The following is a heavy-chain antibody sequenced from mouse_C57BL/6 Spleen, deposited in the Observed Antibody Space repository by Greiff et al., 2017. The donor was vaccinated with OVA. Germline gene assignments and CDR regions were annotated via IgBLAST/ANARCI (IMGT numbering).Heavy chain of an antibody. J-gene: IGHJ2*01. V-gene: IGHV1-42*01. Sequence: EVQLQQSGPELVKPGASVKIYCKASGYSFTGYYMNWVKQSPEKSLEWIGEINPSTGGTTYNQKFKAKATLTVDKSSSTAYMQLKSLTSEDSAVYYCARSAVVAPSDYWGQGTTLTVSS. CDR2: INPSTGGT. CDR1: GYSFTGYY. D-gene: IGHD1-1*01. CDR3: ARSAVVAPSDY.